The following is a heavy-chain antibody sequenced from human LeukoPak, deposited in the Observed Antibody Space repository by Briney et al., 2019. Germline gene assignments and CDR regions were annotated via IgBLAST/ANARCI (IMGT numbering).Heavy chain of an antibody. CDR3: AKDSVGIAVAGFDY. Sequence: QAGGSLRLSCAASGFIFSRYAMSWVRQAPGKGLEWVSGISGSGCSTYYADSVKGRFTISRDNSKNTLYLQMNSLRAEDTAVYYCAKDSVGIAVAGFDYWGQGTLVTVSS. CDR2: ISGSGCST. D-gene: IGHD6-19*01. CDR1: GFIFSRYA. J-gene: IGHJ4*02. V-gene: IGHV3-23*01.